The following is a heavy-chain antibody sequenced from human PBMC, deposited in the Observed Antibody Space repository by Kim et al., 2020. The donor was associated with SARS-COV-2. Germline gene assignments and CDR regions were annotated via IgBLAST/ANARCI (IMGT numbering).Heavy chain of an antibody. CDR3: ASDRAELLWFGDRGVDY. J-gene: IGHJ4*02. Sequence: PGGSLRLSCAASGFTFSSYWMSWVRQAPGKGLEWVANIKQDGSEKYYVDSVKGRFTISRDNAKNSLYLQMNSLRAEDTAVYYCASDRAELLWFGDRGVDYWGQGTLVTVSS. D-gene: IGHD3-10*01. CDR1: GFTFSSYW. CDR2: IKQDGSEK. V-gene: IGHV3-7*03.